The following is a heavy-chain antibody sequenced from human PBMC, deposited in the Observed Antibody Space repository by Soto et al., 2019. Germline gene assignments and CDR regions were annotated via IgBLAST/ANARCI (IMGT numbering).Heavy chain of an antibody. CDR2: ISSSGST. J-gene: IGHJ4*02. CDR1: GFTFSSQT. V-gene: IGHV3-23*01. CDR3: AKGARDVAY. D-gene: IGHD5-12*01. Sequence: EVQLLESGGGLVQPGGSLRLSCAASGFTFSSQTMSWVRQAPGKGLEWVSVISSSGSTSYTDSVEGRFTISKDSSKNTLYLQLNSLRVEDTAVYYCAKGARDVAYWGQGTLVTVSS.